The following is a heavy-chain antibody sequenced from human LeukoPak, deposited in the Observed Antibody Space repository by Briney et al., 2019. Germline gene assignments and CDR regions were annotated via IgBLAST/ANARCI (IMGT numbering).Heavy chain of an antibody. CDR2: INSDGSST. V-gene: IGHV3-74*01. CDR1: GFTISNYW. CDR3: ARVVAAGGDY. J-gene: IGHJ4*02. Sequence: PGGSLRLSCAASGFTISNYWMHWVRQPPGKGLVWVSVINSDGSSTSYADSAKGRFTISRDNAKNTLHLQMNSLRAEDTAVYYCARVVAAGGDYWGQGTLVTVSS. D-gene: IGHD6-13*01.